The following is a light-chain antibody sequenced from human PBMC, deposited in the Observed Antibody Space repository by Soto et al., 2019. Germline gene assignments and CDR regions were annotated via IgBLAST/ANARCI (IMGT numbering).Light chain of an antibody. V-gene: IGKV1-5*03. CDR3: QHYNSYSEA. CDR2: KAS. CDR1: QGITNH. Sequence: DIQMTQSPSSLSASVGNRVSISCRASQGITNHLAWYQQKPGKAPKVLIYKASTLKSGVPSRFSGSGSGTEFTLTISSLQPDDFATYYCQHYNSYSEAFGQGTKVDIK. J-gene: IGKJ1*01.